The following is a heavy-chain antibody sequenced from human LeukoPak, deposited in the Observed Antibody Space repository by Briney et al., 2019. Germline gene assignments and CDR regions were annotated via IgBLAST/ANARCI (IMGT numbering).Heavy chain of an antibody. D-gene: IGHD3-16*02. CDR1: GGSISSGGYS. Sequence: PSQTLSLTCAVSGGSISSGGYSWSWIRQPPGKGLEWIGYIYHSGSTYYNPSLKSRVTISVDTSKNQFSLKLSSVTAADTAVYYCARVRLFVAPWGQGTLVTVSS. CDR2: IYHSGST. J-gene: IGHJ5*02. V-gene: IGHV4-30-2*05. CDR3: ARVRLFVAP.